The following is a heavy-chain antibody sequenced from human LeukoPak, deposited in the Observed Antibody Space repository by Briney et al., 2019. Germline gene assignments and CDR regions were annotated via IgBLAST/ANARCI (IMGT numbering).Heavy chain of an antibody. CDR1: GFTFSSYA. V-gene: IGHV3-23*01. J-gene: IGHJ5*02. CDR3: AKASFSYSSGP. D-gene: IGHD6-19*01. CDR2: ISGSGGST. Sequence: GGSPRLSCAASGFTFSSYAMSWVRQAPGKGLEWVSAISGSGGSTYYADSVKGRFTISRDNSKNTLYLQMNSLRAEDTAVYYCAKASFSYSSGPWGQGTLVTVSS.